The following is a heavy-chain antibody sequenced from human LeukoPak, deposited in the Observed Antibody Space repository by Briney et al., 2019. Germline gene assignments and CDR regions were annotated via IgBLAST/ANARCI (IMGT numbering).Heavy chain of an antibody. CDR3: AAGQQWLVYDS. CDR2: IYYSGST. V-gene: IGHV4-61*01. Sequence: PSETLSLTCTVSGGSISGSISSYYWNWIRQPPGKGLEWIGYIYYSGSTNYNPSLKSRITMSLDTSKNQFSLKVTSVTAADTAVYYCAAGQQWLVYDSWGQGTLVTVSS. CDR1: GGSISGSISSYY. J-gene: IGHJ4*02. D-gene: IGHD6-19*01.